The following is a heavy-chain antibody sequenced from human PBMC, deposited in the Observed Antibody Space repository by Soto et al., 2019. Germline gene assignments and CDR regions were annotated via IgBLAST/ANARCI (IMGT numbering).Heavy chain of an antibody. V-gene: IGHV3-15*07. CDR3: TTDKFVGATLFDY. D-gene: IGHD1-26*01. J-gene: IGHJ4*02. CDR1: GFTFSNAW. Sequence: PGGSLRVCCAASGFTFSNAWMNWVRQAPGKGLEWVGRIKSKTDGGTTDYAAPVKGRFTISRDDSKNTLYLQMNSLKTEDTAVYYCTTDKFVGATLFDYWGQGTLVTVSS. CDR2: IKSKTDGGTT.